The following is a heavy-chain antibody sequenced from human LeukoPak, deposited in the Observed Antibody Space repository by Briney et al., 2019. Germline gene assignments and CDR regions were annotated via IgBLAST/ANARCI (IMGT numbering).Heavy chain of an antibody. Sequence: RASETLSLTCAVYGGSFSGHYWGWIRQPPGKGLEWIGSIYYSGSTYYNPSLKSRVTISVDTSKNQFSLKLSSVTAADTAVYYCARLVMVTARGGFDYWGQGTLVTVSS. V-gene: IGHV4-39*01. D-gene: IGHD2-21*02. J-gene: IGHJ4*02. CDR3: ARLVMVTARGGFDY. CDR2: IYYSGST. CDR1: GGSFSGHY.